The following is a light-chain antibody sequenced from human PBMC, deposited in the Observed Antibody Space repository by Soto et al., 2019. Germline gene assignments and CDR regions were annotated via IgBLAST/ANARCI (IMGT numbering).Light chain of an antibody. J-gene: IGKJ2*01. CDR3: QQSNTWPTT. CDR2: GAS. CDR1: QSVSHN. Sequence: EILMTQSPATLSVSPGERATLSCRASQSVSHNLAWYQQKPGQAPRLLFYGASTRATGIPARFSGSGSGTDFSLTISSLKFEAFAVYYCQQSNTWPTTFCQGTTLE. V-gene: IGKV3-15*01.